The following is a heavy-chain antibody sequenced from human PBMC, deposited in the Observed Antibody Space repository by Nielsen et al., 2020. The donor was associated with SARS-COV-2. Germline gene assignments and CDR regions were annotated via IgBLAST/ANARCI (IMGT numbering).Heavy chain of an antibody. CDR3: ARSTITGYYYIDV. CDR1: GFTFSSYA. Sequence: GESLKISCAASGFTFSSYAMHWVRQAPGKGLEWVAVIWYDGSNKYYADSVTGRFTISRDTSKNTLYLQMNSLRAEDTAVYYCARSTITGYYYIDVWGKGTTVTVSS. CDR2: IWYDGSNK. D-gene: IGHD2-2*01. J-gene: IGHJ6*03. V-gene: IGHV3-30*07.